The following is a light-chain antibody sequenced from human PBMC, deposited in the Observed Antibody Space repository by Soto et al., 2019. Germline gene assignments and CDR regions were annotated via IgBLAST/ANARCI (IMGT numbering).Light chain of an antibody. V-gene: IGKV1-5*03. Sequence: DIQMTQSPSTLSASVGDRVTIGCRASQSISSWLAWYQQKPGKAPKLLIYKASILESGVPSRFRGSGAATECTLSICSLQPEDGAYYYFQQYETFPLTFGGGTKVEIK. CDR2: KAS. CDR3: QQYETFPLT. J-gene: IGKJ4*01. CDR1: QSISSW.